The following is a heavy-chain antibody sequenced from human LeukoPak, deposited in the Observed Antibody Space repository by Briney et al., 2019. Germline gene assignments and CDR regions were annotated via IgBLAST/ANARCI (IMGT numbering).Heavy chain of an antibody. V-gene: IGHV4-59*01. CDR1: GGSISSYY. Sequence: MPSETLSLTCTVSGGSISSYYWSWIRQPPGKGLEWIGYIYYSGSTNYNPSLKSRVSISLDTSKNQFSLKLTSVTAADTAVYYCARSAGYQLLEGYYYYMDVWGKGTTVTVSS. CDR3: ARSAGYQLLEGYYYYMDV. CDR2: IYYSGST. J-gene: IGHJ6*03. D-gene: IGHD2-2*01.